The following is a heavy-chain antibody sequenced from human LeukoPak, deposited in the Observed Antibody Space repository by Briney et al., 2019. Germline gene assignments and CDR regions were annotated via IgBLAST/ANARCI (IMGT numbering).Heavy chain of an antibody. D-gene: IGHD2-8*01. J-gene: IGHJ4*02. CDR3: ATLYAGSTDY. V-gene: IGHV3-23*01. Sequence: GGSLRLSCAGSGFTFSSHAMSWVRQTPGKGLEWSSLISGSGGSPYYADSVLGQFTISRDNSKNTLYLQMNSLRAEDTAVYYCATLYAGSTDYWGRGTLVTVSS. CDR2: ISGSGGSP. CDR1: GFTFSSHA.